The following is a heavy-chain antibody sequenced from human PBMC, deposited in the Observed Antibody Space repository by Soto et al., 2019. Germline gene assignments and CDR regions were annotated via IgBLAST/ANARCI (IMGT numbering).Heavy chain of an antibody. J-gene: IGHJ4*02. Sequence: QITLKESGPTLVKPTQTLTLTCTFSGFSLTTRGVGVGWIRQPPGKALEWLALIYWDDDKRYSPSLKTRLTITKDTSRNHVVLTMTNMDPEDTATYFCVRDSTDYYGFDNWGQGARVTVSS. CDR2: IYWDDDK. V-gene: IGHV2-5*02. CDR1: GFSLTTRGVG. CDR3: VRDSTDYYGFDN. D-gene: IGHD3-22*01.